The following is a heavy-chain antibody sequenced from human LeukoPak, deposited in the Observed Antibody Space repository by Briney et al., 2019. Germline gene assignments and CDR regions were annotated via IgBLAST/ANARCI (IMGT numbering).Heavy chain of an antibody. J-gene: IGHJ6*03. CDR3: AREVVPAAMTYYYYYYMDV. CDR2: IYTSGST. CDR1: GGSISSGSYY. V-gene: IGHV4-61*02. Sequence: SETLSLTCTVSGGSISSGSYYWSWIRQPDGKGLEWIGRIYTSGSTNYNPSLKSRVTISVDTSKNQFSLKLSSVTAADTAVYYCAREVVPAAMTYYYYYYMDVWGKGTTVTVSS. D-gene: IGHD2-2*01.